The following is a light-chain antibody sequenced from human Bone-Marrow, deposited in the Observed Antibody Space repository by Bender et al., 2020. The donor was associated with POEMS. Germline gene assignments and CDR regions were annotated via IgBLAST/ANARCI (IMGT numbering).Light chain of an antibody. Sequence: SYELTQQPSVSVSPGQTARITCSGDELQYKFPSWYQHKSGQSPVLVIYQHTRRPSGVPARFSGSKSGTSASLAISDIQSEDEGDYYCSSWDDSLSGWVFGGGTKLTVL. CDR2: QHT. CDR1: ELQYKF. J-gene: IGLJ3*02. CDR3: SSWDDSLSGWV. V-gene: IGLV3-1*01.